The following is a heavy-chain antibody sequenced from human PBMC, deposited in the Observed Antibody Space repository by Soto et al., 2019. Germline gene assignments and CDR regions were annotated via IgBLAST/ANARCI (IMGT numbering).Heavy chain of an antibody. V-gene: IGHV3-15*01. CDR3: TTASQWLPPYS. D-gene: IGHD6-19*01. Sequence: EVQLVESGGGLVKPGGSLRLSCAASGFTFTKAWMTWVRQTPGKGLEWVGRIKSRADGETTDYAASVKDRFIISRDDSNDTLYLHMNRLKTDDTAVYYCTTASQWLPPYSWGQGALVTVSS. CDR2: IKSRADGETT. J-gene: IGHJ4*02. CDR1: GFTFTKAW.